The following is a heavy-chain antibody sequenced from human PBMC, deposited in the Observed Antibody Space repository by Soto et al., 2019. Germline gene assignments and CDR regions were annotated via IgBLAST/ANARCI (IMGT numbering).Heavy chain of an antibody. CDR1: EGTFSTQT. D-gene: IGHD1-20*01. CDR2: VIPMLGIV. V-gene: IGHV1-69*02. J-gene: IGHJ6*02. CDR3: ATSTKTVVTGPDHSHGLDV. Sequence: QVQLVQSGAEVKKPGSSVKVSCKISEGTFSTQTISWVRQTPGQGLEWMGRVIPMLGIVNYAQKFQGRVTFTADKSTSTAYMELNSLTSDDTAVYYCATSTKTVVTGPDHSHGLDVWGQGTTVSVSS.